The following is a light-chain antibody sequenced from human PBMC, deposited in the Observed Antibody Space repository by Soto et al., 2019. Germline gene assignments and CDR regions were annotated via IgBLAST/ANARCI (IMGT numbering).Light chain of an antibody. CDR3: AAWDDSLSGFHV. V-gene: IGLV1-47*01. CDR1: TPNIGTNY. J-gene: IGLJ1*01. Sequence: QLVLTQPPSASGTPGQRVTISCSGSTPNIGTNYVYWYQQLPGTAPKLLIYRNDQRPSGVPDRFSGSKSGTSASLAISGLRSEDEADYFCAAWDDSLSGFHVFGTGTKLTVL. CDR2: RND.